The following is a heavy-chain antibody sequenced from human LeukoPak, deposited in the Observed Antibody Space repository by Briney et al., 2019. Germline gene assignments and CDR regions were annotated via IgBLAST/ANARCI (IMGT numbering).Heavy chain of an antibody. CDR1: GFPFNEYI. V-gene: IGHV3-33*01. Sequence: PGRSLRLSCSSSGFPFNEYIMHWVRQTPDRGLEWVSLLWYDGTKTYSADPVKGRFTISRDNSKNSLYLQMSSLRAEDTAVYYCARGRPHYDSNGHFPDFDYWGQGTLVTVSS. D-gene: IGHD3-22*01. CDR2: LWYDGTKT. CDR3: ARGRPHYDSNGHFPDFDY. J-gene: IGHJ4*02.